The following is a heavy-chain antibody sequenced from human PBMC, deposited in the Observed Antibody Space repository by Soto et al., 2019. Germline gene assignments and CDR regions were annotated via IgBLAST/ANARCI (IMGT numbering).Heavy chain of an antibody. J-gene: IGHJ4*02. CDR2: MNPKSGYT. CDR1: GYTFSNYD. V-gene: IGHV1-8*01. CDR3: ARVMGSVDF. D-gene: IGHD1-26*01. Sequence: QVQLVQSGAEVKKPGTSVRISCKTSGYTFSNYDIKWVRQAAGQGLEWMGWMNPKSGYTGSARNFQGRVTMTRDTSMTTAYMELSSLRSEDTAMYYCARVMGSVDFWGQGTLVTVSS.